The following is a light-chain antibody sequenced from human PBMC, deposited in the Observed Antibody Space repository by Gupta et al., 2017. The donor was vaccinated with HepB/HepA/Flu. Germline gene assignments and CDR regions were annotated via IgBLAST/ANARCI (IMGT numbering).Light chain of an antibody. CDR1: QSVSSY. CDR2: DAS. V-gene: IGKV3-11*01. J-gene: IGKJ4*01. Sequence: IESPPSPSTLSLSPGERATLSCRASQSVSSYLAWYQQKPGQAPRLLIYDASNRATGIPARFSGSGSGTDFTLTISSLEPEDFAVYYCQQRSNWPLTFGGGTKVEIK. CDR3: QQRSNWPLT.